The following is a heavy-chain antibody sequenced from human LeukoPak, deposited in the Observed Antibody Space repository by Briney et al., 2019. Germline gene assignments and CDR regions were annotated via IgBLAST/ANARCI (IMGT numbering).Heavy chain of an antibody. V-gene: IGHV3-73*01. CDR3: TTRNLYSSSWYLDY. J-gene: IGHJ4*02. CDR1: GFTFSGSA. D-gene: IGHD6-13*01. Sequence: GGSLRLSCAASGFTFSGSAMHWVRQASGKGLEWVGRIRSKAKSYATAYAASVKGRFTISRDDSKNTAYLQMNSLKTEDTAVYYCTTRNLYSSSWYLDYWGQGTLVTVSS. CDR2: IRSKAKSYAT.